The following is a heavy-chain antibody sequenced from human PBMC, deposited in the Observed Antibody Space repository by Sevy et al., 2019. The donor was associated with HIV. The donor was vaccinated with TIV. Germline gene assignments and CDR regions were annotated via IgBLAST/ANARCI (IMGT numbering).Heavy chain of an antibody. D-gene: IGHD1-26*01. J-gene: IGHJ4*02. CDR2: IYYNGYI. Sequence: SETLSLTCTVSGGSITSLYWNWIRQPPGKGLGWIANIYYNGYINYNPSLKSRVTLSLDTSKNQVSLRLSSVTAADTAMYYCAGENAWGRGYSWGQGTLVTVSS. CDR1: GGSITSLY. CDR3: AGENAWGRGYS. V-gene: IGHV4-59*08.